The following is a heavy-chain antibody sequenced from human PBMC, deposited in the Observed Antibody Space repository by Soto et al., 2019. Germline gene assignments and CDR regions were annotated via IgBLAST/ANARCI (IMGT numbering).Heavy chain of an antibody. J-gene: IGHJ4*02. CDR2: ISGSGGST. D-gene: IGHD5-18*01. CDR1: GFTFSSYA. CDR3: ARDVQLQSFDY. Sequence: GGSLRLSCAASGFTFSSYAMSWVRQAPGKGLEWVSAISGSGGSTSYADSVKGRFTMSRDNAQNTLYLQMNSLRAEDTAVYYCARDVQLQSFDYWGQGTLVTVSS. V-gene: IGHV3-23*01.